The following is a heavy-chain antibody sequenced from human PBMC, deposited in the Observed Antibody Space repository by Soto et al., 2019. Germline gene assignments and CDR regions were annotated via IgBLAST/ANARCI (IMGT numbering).Heavy chain of an antibody. CDR2: IDPSDSYT. V-gene: IGHV5-10-1*01. J-gene: IGHJ6*02. CDR1: GYSFTSYW. Sequence: LGESLKISCKGSGYSFTSYWISWVRQMPGKGLEWMGRIDPSDSYTNYSPSFQGHVTISADKSISTAYLQWSSLKASDTAMYYCARHGSVGIAAASTYGMDVWGQGTTVTAP. D-gene: IGHD6-13*01. CDR3: ARHGSVGIAAASTYGMDV.